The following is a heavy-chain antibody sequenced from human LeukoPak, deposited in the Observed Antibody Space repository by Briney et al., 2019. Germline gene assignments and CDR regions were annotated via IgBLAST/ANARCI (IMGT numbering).Heavy chain of an antibody. J-gene: IGHJ6*02. CDR2: ISWSSGNI. D-gene: IGHD5-12*01. CDR1: GFTFDDYA. Sequence: GGSLRLSCAASGFTFDDYAMHWVRQAPGKGLEWVAGISWSSGNIGYADSVKGRFTISRDNAENSLHLEMNSLRHEDTAVYFCAREAWRRAFNYGMDVWGQGTTVAVSS. V-gene: IGHV3-9*01. CDR3: AREAWRRAFNYGMDV.